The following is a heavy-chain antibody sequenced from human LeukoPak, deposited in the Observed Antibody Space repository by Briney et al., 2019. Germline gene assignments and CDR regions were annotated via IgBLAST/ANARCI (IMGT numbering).Heavy chain of an antibody. V-gene: IGHV3-23*01. Sequence: AGGSLRLSCSASGFTFDDYAVSWFRQAPGKGLEWVSAIGGSGGSTYYTDSVKGRFTISRDNSKNTLYLQMIRLRAEDTAVYYCAKDSVYFDCWGQGTLVTVSS. J-gene: IGHJ4*02. CDR2: IGGSGGST. CDR3: AKDSVYFDC. CDR1: GFTFDDYA.